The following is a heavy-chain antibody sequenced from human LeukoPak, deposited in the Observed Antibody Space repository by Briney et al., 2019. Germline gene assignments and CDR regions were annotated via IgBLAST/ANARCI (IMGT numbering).Heavy chain of an antibody. V-gene: IGHV1-69*13. CDR2: IIPIFSTA. D-gene: IGHD3-22*01. Sequence: SVKVSCKASGGTFSSYAISWVRQAPGQGLEWMGGIIPIFSTANYAQKFQGRVTITADESTSTAYMELSSLRSEDTAVYYCARGGYYYDSSGYSGGQFDPWGQGTLVTVSS. J-gene: IGHJ5*02. CDR3: ARGGYYYDSSGYSGGQFDP. CDR1: GGTFSSYA.